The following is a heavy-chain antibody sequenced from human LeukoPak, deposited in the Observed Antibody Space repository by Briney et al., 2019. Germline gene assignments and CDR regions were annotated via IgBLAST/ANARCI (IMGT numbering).Heavy chain of an antibody. D-gene: IGHD3-10*01. CDR1: GDSISSYY. CDR2: IHVSGST. J-gene: IGHJ5*02. CDR3: AAYYPGSRSYLTWFEP. V-gene: IGHV4-4*07. Sequence: PSETLSLTCTVSGDSISSYYWSWIRQPAGKGLEWIGRIHVSGSTNYNPSLKSRVTMSVDTSKNQFSLRLTSVTAADTAVYYCAAYYPGSRSYLTWFEPWGQGTLVTVSS.